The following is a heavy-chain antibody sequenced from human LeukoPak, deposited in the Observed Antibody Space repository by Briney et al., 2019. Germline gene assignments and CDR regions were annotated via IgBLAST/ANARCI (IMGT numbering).Heavy chain of an antibody. CDR2: IYHSGST. D-gene: IGHD3-16*01. Sequence: SETLSLTCTVSGGSISSSSYYWGWIRQPPGKGLEWIGSIYHSGSTYYNPSLKSRVTISVDTSKNQFSLKLSSVTAADTAVYYCARLWQGYYFDYWGQGTLVTVSS. CDR1: GGSISSSSYY. V-gene: IGHV4-39*07. CDR3: ARLWQGYYFDY. J-gene: IGHJ4*02.